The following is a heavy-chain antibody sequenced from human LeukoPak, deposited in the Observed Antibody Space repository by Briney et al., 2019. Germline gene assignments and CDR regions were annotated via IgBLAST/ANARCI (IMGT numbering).Heavy chain of an antibody. D-gene: IGHD3-22*01. J-gene: IGHJ4*02. CDR3: ARGRYYYDSSGYLY. Sequence: PSETLSLTCAVYGGSFSGYYWSWIRQPPGKGLEWIGEINHSGSTNYNPALKSRVTISVDTSESQFSLKLSSVTAADTAVYYCARGRYYYDSSGYLYWGQGTLVTVSS. V-gene: IGHV4-34*01. CDR2: INHSGST. CDR1: GGSFSGYY.